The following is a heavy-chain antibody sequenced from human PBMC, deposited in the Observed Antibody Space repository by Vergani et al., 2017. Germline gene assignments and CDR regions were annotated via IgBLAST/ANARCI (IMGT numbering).Heavy chain of an antibody. V-gene: IGHV4-59*01. CDR3: ARSIVSRNPPDYFDN. CDR2: VEDSGYF. D-gene: IGHD1-14*01. J-gene: IGHJ4*02. Sequence: QVQLQESGPGLVRPSETLSLTCTVSGGSLSGYYLNWIRQTPGEGLEWIGYVEDSGYFNYNPSLKTLVSMSSDTSNNQFSLMLSSVTVADTAVYYCARSIVSRNPPDYFDNWGQGTLVTVSS. CDR1: GGSLSGYY.